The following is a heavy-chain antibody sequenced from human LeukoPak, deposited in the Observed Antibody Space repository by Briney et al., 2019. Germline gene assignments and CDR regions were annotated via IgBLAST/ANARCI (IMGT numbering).Heavy chain of an antibody. D-gene: IGHD3-22*01. Sequence: GRSLRLSCAASGFTFSSYAMHWVRQAPGKGLEWVAVISYDGSNKYYADSVKGRFTISRDNSKNTLYLQMNSLRAEDTAVYYCARPYYDSSGYFSEAYYFDYWGQGTLVTVSS. J-gene: IGHJ4*02. CDR3: ARPYYDSSGYFSEAYYFDY. V-gene: IGHV3-30-3*01. CDR1: GFTFSSYA. CDR2: ISYDGSNK.